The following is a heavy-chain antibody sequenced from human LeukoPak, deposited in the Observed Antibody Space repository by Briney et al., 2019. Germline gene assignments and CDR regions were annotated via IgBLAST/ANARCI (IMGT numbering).Heavy chain of an antibody. V-gene: IGHV3-53*01. Sequence: GGSLRLSCAASGLTVSSNYMSWVRQAPGKGLELVSVIYSGGSTYSADSVKGRFTISRDNSKNTLYLQMNSLRAEDTAVYYCARGGAIFLNWFDPWGQGTLVTVSS. D-gene: IGHD3-3*02. CDR3: ARGGAIFLNWFDP. CDR1: GLTVSSNY. J-gene: IGHJ5*02. CDR2: IYSGGST.